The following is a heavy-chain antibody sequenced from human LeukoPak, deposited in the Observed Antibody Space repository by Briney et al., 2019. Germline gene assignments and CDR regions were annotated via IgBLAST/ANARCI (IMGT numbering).Heavy chain of an antibody. CDR1: GFTFSTYW. V-gene: IGHV3-74*01. Sequence: PGGSLRLSCAASGFTFSTYWMHWVRQDPGKGLVWVSRMNTDGSSTTYADSVKGRFTISRDNAKNTLYLQMNSLRAEDTAVYYCASGILTGYHFDYWGQGALATVSS. CDR3: ASGILTGYHFDY. D-gene: IGHD3-9*01. CDR2: MNTDGSST. J-gene: IGHJ4*02.